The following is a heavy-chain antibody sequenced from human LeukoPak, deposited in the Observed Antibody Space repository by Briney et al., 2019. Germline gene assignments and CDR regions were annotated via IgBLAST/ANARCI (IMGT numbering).Heavy chain of an antibody. CDR1: GGSISSGSYY. Sequence: SETLSLTCTVSGGSISSGSYYWSWIRQPAGKGLEWIGRIYTSGSTNYNPSLKSRVTISVDTSKNQFSLKLSSVTAADTAVYYCAGGLSYDFWSGYRDYWGQGTLVTVSS. D-gene: IGHD3-3*01. V-gene: IGHV4-61*02. J-gene: IGHJ4*02. CDR2: IYTSGST. CDR3: AGGLSYDFWSGYRDY.